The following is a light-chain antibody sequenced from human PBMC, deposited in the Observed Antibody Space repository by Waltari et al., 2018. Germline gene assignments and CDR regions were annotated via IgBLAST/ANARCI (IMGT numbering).Light chain of an antibody. Sequence: DIQMTQSPSSLSASVGDTVTIACRARQAIGNSLAWSQQKAGKAPKPLIYYASNLDSVVPSRFSGSGSATDFTLTISSLHPEDFGTYYCQHHKTFPFTFGGGTKVEIK. CDR2: YAS. J-gene: IGKJ4*01. V-gene: IGKV1-16*01. CDR3: QHHKTFPFT. CDR1: QAIGNS.